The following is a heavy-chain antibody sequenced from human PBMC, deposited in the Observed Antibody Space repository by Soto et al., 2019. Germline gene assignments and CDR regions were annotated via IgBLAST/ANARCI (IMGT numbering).Heavy chain of an antibody. V-gene: IGHV4-30-4*01. J-gene: IGHJ5*02. CDR1: GGSISSGDYY. CDR2: IYYSGST. D-gene: IGHD4-17*01. CDR3: AREVYGDYACWFDP. Sequence: PSETLSLTCTVSGGSISSGDYYWSWIRQPPGKGLEWIGYIYYSGSTYYNPSLKSRVTISVDTSKNQFSLKLSSVTAADTAVYYCAREVYGDYACWFDPWGQGTXVTVSS.